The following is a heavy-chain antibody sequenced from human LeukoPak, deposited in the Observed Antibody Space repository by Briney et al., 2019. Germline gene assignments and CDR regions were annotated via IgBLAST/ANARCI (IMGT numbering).Heavy chain of an antibody. CDR2: IKQDESDK. J-gene: IGHJ4*01. CDR3: VRDKGGLLRVFDY. V-gene: IGHV3-7*01. D-gene: IGHD3-10*01. CDR1: GFTFSSHW. Sequence: GGSLRLSCAASGFTFSSHWMSWIRQAPGKGLEWVANIKQDESDKFYVASVKGRFTISRDNAKQSLYLEMGRLRAEDTAVYYCVRDKGGLLRVFDYWGQGTLVTVSS.